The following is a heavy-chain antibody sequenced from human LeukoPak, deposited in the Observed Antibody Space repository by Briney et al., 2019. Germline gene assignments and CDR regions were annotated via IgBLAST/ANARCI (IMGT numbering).Heavy chain of an antibody. V-gene: IGHV1-8*01. Sequence: ASVKVSCKASGYTFTSCDINWVRQATGQGLEWMGWMNPNSGNTGYAQKFQGRVTMTRSTSISTAYMELSSLRSEDTAVYYCATASTVTTERGSVVRAFDIWGQGTMVTVSS. J-gene: IGHJ3*02. CDR2: MNPNSGNT. CDR3: ATASTVTTERGSVVRAFDI. D-gene: IGHD4-17*01. CDR1: GYTFTSCD.